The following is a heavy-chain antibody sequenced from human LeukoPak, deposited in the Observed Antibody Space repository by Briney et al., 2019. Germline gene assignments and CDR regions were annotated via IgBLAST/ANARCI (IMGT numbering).Heavy chain of an antibody. D-gene: IGHD3-22*01. Sequence: GGSLRLSCAASGFTFSDYYMSWIRQAPGKGLEWVSYISSSGSTIYYADSVKGRFTISRDNAKNSLYLQMNSLRAEDTAVYYCARGSSYYDSSGYYFRLDASDIWGQGTMVTVSS. V-gene: IGHV3-11*01. CDR2: ISSSGSTI. CDR1: GFTFSDYY. CDR3: ARGSSYYDSSGYYFRLDASDI. J-gene: IGHJ3*02.